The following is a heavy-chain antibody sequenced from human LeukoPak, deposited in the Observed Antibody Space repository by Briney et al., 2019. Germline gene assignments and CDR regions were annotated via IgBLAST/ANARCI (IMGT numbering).Heavy chain of an antibody. V-gene: IGHV4-39*07. CDR2: IYYSGST. J-gene: IGHJ4*02. D-gene: IGHD3-3*01. Sequence: PSETLSLTCTVSGGSISSSSYYWGWIRQPPGKGLEWIGSIYYSGSTYYNPSLKSRVTISVDTSKNQFSLKLSSVTAADTAVYYCAREPLPRITIFGVVTHFDYWGQGTLVTVSS. CDR1: GGSISSSSYY. CDR3: AREPLPRITIFGVVTHFDY.